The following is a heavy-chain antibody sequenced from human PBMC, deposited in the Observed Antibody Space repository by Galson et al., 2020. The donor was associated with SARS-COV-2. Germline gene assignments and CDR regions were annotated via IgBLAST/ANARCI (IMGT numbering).Heavy chain of an antibody. CDR2: LSASGSST. CDR3: VKRGSYNWDYFDY. CDR1: GFTFTNYG. J-gene: IGHJ4*02. D-gene: IGHD1-1*01. Sequence: GESLKISCAASGFTFTNYGMTWARQAPGKGLEWVSALSASGSSTYYADSVKGRFTISRDNSKNTLYLQMHSLSPEDTAIYYCVKRGSYNWDYFDYWGQGTLVTVSS. V-gene: IGHV3-23*01.